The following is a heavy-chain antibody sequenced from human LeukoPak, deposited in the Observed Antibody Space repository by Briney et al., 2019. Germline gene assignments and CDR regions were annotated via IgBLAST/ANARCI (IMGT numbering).Heavy chain of an antibody. CDR3: ASFMVRLRGMDV. D-gene: IGHD3-10*01. CDR2: IIPILGIA. V-gene: IGHV1-69*04. J-gene: IGHJ6*02. Sequence: ASVKVSCKASGYTFTSYGISWVRQAPGQGLEWMGRIIPILGIANYAQKFQGRVTITADKSTSTAYMELSSLRSEDTAVYYCASFMVRLRGMDVWGQGTTVTVSS. CDR1: GYTFTSYG.